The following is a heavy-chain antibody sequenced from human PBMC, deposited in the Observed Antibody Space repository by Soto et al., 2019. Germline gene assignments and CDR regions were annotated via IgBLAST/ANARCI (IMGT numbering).Heavy chain of an antibody. D-gene: IGHD3-16*02. V-gene: IGHV3-30*18. CDR3: AKVSISKSSAVTLDS. J-gene: IGHJ4*02. CDR1: GFTFSTYD. CDR2: VSYDAGDK. Sequence: QVQLVESGGGMVQPGRSLRLSCTVSGFTFSTYDMHWVRQAPGKGLEWVAVVSYDAGDKNYADSVKGRFTISRDNSKKTLYRQMNGPITEDTAGYYCAKVSISKSSAVTLDSWGQGTLVTVSS.